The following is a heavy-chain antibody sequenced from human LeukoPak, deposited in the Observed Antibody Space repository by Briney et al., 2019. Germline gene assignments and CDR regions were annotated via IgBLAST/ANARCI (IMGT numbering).Heavy chain of an antibody. CDR2: ISYDGSDK. V-gene: IGHV3-30*04. CDR3: ARPTTVTRLYYFDY. D-gene: IGHD4-17*01. CDR1: RFTFSNYA. Sequence: GTSLRLSCAASRFTFSNYAIHWVRQAPGKGLDWVAVISYDGSDKYYADSVKGRFTISRDNSGNTLYLQMNSLRAEDTAVYYCARPTTVTRLYYFDYWGQGTLVTVSS. J-gene: IGHJ4*02.